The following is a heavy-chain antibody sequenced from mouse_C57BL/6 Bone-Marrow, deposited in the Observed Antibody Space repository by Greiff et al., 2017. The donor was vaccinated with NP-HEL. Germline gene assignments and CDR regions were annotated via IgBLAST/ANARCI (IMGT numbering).Heavy chain of an antibody. D-gene: IGHD4-1*01. J-gene: IGHJ3*01. CDR1: GFTFSDYY. V-gene: IGHV5-12*01. Sequence: EVKLMESGGGLVQPGGSLKLSCAASGFTFSDYYMYWVRQTPEKRLEWVAYISNGGGSTYYPDTVKGRFTISRDNAKNTLYLQMSRLKSEDTAMYYCARLGLGFAYWGQGTLVTVSA. CDR3: ARLGLGFAY. CDR2: ISNGGGST.